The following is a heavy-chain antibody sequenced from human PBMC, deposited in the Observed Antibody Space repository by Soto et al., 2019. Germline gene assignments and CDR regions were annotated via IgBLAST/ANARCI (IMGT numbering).Heavy chain of an antibody. J-gene: IGHJ6*03. V-gene: IGHV2-70*11. CDR3: ARITVTTASNYYYYYMDV. D-gene: IGHD4-17*01. Sequence: SGPALVNPTPPLTLTCTFSGFSLSTSGMCVSWIRQPPGKALEWLARIDLDDDKYYSTSLKTRLTISKDTSKNQVVLTMTNMDPVDTATYYCARITVTTASNYYYYYMDVWGKGTTVTVSS. CDR2: IDLDDDK. CDR1: GFSLSTSGMC.